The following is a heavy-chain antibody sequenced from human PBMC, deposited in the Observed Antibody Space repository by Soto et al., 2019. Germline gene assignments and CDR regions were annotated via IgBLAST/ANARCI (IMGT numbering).Heavy chain of an antibody. V-gene: IGHV4-34*01. CDR1: GGSFSSGVYY. Sequence: PSETLSLTCTVSGGSFSSGVYYWSWFRHYPGMGLEWTGEIDHSGSTIYNPSLKSRVAISVDTSKNQFSLKLNSVTAADTALYYCATSDGPAAASWGQGTLVTVSS. CDR2: IDHSGST. J-gene: IGHJ4*02. CDR3: ATSDGPAAAS. D-gene: IGHD2-2*01.